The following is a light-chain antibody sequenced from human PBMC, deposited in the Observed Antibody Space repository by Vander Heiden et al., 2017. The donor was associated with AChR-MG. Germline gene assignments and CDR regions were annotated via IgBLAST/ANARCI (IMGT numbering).Light chain of an antibody. V-gene: IGKV1-39*01. J-gene: IGKJ1*01. CDR1: QSIGTY. CDR3: QHSDSIPGWT. Sequence: DIQMTQSPSSLSASVGERITITCRASQSIGTYLNWYQQKTGKAPKVLIYAASNLQSGVPSGFVGSGSGTDFTLIITSLQPEDFATYYGQHSDSIPGWTFGQGTKVEMK. CDR2: AAS.